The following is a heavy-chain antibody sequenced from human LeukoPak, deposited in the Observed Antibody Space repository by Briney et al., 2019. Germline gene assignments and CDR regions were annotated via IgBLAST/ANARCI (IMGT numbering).Heavy chain of an antibody. J-gene: IGHJ3*02. D-gene: IGHD4-17*01. CDR1: GFTVSSNY. V-gene: IGHV3-66*01. CDR3: ARALRPADAFDI. Sequence: GGSLRLSCAASGFTVSSNYMSWVRQAPGKGLEWVSVIYSGGSTYYADSVKGRFTISRDNFKNTLYLQMNSLRAEDTAVYYCARALRPADAFDIWGQGTMVTVSS. CDR2: IYSGGST.